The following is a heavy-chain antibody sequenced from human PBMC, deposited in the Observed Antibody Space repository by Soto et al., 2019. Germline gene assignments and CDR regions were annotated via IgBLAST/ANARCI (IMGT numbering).Heavy chain of an antibody. V-gene: IGHV1-69*13. J-gene: IGHJ6*02. D-gene: IGHD6-19*01. CDR3: AGDKSSGWHKTPYYYYGMDV. Sequence: GASVKVSCKASGGTFSSYAISWVRQAPGQGLEWMGGIIPIFGTASYAQKFQGRVTITADESTSTAYMELRSLRSDDTAVYYCAGDKSSGWHKTPYYYYGMDVWGQGTTVTVSS. CDR1: GGTFSSYA. CDR2: IIPIFGTA.